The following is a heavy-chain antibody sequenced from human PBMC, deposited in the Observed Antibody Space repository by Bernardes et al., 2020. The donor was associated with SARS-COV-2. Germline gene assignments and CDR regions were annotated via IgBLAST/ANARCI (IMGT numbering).Heavy chain of an antibody. CDR2: LSSTGSYI. Sequence: GGPLRLSCAASGFNFKSYSMNWVRQAPGKGLEWVSSLSSTGSYIYYADSLKGRFTISRDNTKNSLFLQMNSLSAEDTAVYYCARGGYNYGPRYYFDYWGQGTLVTVSA. D-gene: IGHD5-18*01. V-gene: IGHV3-21*01. CDR3: ARGGYNYGPRYYFDY. J-gene: IGHJ4*02. CDR1: GFNFKSYS.